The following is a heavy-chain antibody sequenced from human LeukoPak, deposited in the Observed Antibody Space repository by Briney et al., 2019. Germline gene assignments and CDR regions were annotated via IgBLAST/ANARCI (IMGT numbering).Heavy chain of an antibody. CDR2: IYYSGST. J-gene: IGHJ4*02. CDR1: GGSISSGGYY. V-gene: IGHV4-31*03. CDR3: ARKGVSDLYYFDS. Sequence: SETLSLTCTVSGGSISSGGYYWSWIRQHPGKGLEWIGYIYYSGSTYYNPSLKSRVTISVDTSKNQFSLKLSSVTAADTAVYYCARKGVSDLYYFDSWGQGTLVTVSS. D-gene: IGHD3-16*01.